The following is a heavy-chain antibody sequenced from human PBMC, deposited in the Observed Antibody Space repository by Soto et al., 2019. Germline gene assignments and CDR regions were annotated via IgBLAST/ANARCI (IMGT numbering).Heavy chain of an antibody. J-gene: IGHJ5*02. D-gene: IGHD6-6*01. V-gene: IGHV1-18*01. Sequence: QVQLVQSGAEVKKPGASVKVSCKASGYTFFTYGITWVRQAPGQGLEWMGWISTYDGNTDYAQKLQGRGTMTTDTTTRTADMELRSLRSDDTAVYYCARKSSSSSWFDPWGQGTLVTGSS. CDR3: ARKSSSSSWFDP. CDR2: ISTYDGNT. CDR1: GYTFFTYG.